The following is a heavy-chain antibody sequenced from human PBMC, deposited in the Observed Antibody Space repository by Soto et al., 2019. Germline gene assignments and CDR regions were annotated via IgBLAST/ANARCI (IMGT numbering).Heavy chain of an antibody. J-gene: IGHJ4*02. CDR1: GFTFSSYA. CDR3: AKDWGGGSSKEYFDY. V-gene: IGHV3-23*01. D-gene: IGHD6-6*01. Sequence: EVQLLESGGGLVQPGGSLRLSCAASGFTFSSYAMSWVRQAPGKGLEWVSSISAASGATYYADSVKGRFTISRDNSETTLYLQMNSPRAEDTARYYCAKDWGGGSSKEYFDYWGQGTLVTVSS. CDR2: ISAASGAT.